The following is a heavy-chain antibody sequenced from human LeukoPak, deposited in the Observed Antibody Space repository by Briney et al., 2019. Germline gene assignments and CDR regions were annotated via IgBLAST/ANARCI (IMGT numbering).Heavy chain of an antibody. J-gene: IGHJ6*03. CDR2: INHSGST. D-gene: IGHD3-10*01. CDR1: GGSFSGYY. CDR3: ARHGKNYYGSGSYRRSYYYYYYMDV. V-gene: IGHV4-34*01. Sequence: SETLSLTCAVYGGSFSGYYWSWIRQPPGKGLEWIGEINHSGSTNYNPSLKSRVTISVDTSKNQFSLKLSSVTAADTAVYYCARHGKNYYGSGSYRRSYYYYYYMDVWGKGTTVTISS.